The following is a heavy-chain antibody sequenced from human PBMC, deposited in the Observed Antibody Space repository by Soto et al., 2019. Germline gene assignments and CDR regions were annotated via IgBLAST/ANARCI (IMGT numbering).Heavy chain of an antibody. CDR1: GFTISSYW. V-gene: IGHV3-7*02. J-gene: IGHJ5*02. CDR3: ARYYIPSAGPPWFDP. D-gene: IGHD2-2*02. Sequence: PGGSLRLSCAASGFTISSYWMTWVRQAPGKGLEWVANIKPDGSVIYYLDSVKGRFTVSRDNAKNAMYLQMNSLRVEDMAVYYCARYYIPSAGPPWFDPRGQGALVTVSS. CDR2: IKPDGSVI.